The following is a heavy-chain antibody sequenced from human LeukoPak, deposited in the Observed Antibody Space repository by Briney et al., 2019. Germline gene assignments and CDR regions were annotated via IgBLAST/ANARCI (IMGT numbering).Heavy chain of an antibody. CDR1: GFTFYDYG. CDR2: INWNGGST. Sequence: GGSLRLSCAASGFTFYDYGMSWVRQAPGKGLEWVSGINWNGGSTGYADSVKGRFTISRDNAKNSLYLQMNRLRAEDTALYYCARGVGYSGYQYYYYYGMDVWGQGTTVTVSS. V-gene: IGHV3-20*04. CDR3: ARGVGYSGYQYYYYYGMDV. D-gene: IGHD5-12*01. J-gene: IGHJ6*02.